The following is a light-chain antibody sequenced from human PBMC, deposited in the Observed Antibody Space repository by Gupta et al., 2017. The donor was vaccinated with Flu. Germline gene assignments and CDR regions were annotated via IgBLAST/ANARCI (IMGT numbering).Light chain of an antibody. V-gene: IGKV2-28*01. CDR1: QSLLHSNGYNY. CDR3: KRALQTPYT. J-gene: IGKJ2*01. Sequence: DIVMTQSPLSLPVTPGEPASISCRSSQSLLHSNGYNYLDWYLQKPGQSPQLLIYLGSNRASGVPDRFSGSGSGTDFTLKISIVDAEDVGVYYCKRALQTPYTFGQGTKLEIK. CDR2: LGS.